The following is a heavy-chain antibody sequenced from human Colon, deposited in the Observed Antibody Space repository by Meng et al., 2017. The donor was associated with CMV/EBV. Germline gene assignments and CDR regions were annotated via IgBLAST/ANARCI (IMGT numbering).Heavy chain of an antibody. Sequence: GGSLRLSCAASGFTFHTYGMHWVRQAAGKGLEWVAYIRYDGSHKYYADSVNGRFSISRDNSNSTLYLQMHGLRPDDTGVYYCVKDVPTFVFDHWGQGALVTVSS. CDR1: GFTFHTYG. CDR3: VKDVPTFVFDH. D-gene: IGHD3-10*01. CDR2: IRYDGSHK. J-gene: IGHJ4*02. V-gene: IGHV3-30*02.